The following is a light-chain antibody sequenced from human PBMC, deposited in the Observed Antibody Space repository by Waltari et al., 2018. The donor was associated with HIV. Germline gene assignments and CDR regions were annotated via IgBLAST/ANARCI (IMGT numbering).Light chain of an antibody. J-gene: IGKJ5*01. CDR3: QQSDSYPLT. V-gene: IGKV1-9*01. Sequence: DIQLTQSPSFLSASVGDRVSITCRASRDVTNFLAWYQKKPGTAPKLLIYGVSTLQSGVPSRFGGSGSGTQFTLTINSLQPDDFATYYCQQSDSYPLTFGQGTRLEMK. CDR1: RDVTNF. CDR2: GVS.